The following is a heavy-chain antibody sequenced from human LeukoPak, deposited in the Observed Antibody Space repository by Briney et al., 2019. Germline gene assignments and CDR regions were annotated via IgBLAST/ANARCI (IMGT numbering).Heavy chain of an antibody. CDR2: INHSGST. Sequence: PSETLSLTCAVYGGSFSGYYWSWIRQPPGKGLEWIGEINHSGSTNYNPSLKSRVTISVDTSKNQFSLKLSSVTAADTAVYYCARGLGLFYYWGQGTLVTVSS. CDR1: GGSFSGYY. J-gene: IGHJ4*02. CDR3: ARGLGLFYY. D-gene: IGHD3-10*01. V-gene: IGHV4-34*01.